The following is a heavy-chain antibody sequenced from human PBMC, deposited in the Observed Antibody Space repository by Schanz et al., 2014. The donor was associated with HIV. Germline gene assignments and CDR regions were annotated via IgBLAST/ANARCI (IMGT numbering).Heavy chain of an antibody. J-gene: IGHJ6*02. Sequence: EVQLVESGGGLVQPGGSLRLSCAASGFTFSSYDMHWFRQGRGKGLEWVSTIYTTGDTYYQASVEGRFTIFRENAKNSLYLQMNSLRAGDTAVYYCAKDGPTMTPGYYYGMDVWGQGTSVTVSS. CDR3: AKDGPTMTPGYYYGMDV. V-gene: IGHV3-13*01. CDR2: IYTTGDT. D-gene: IGHD4-17*01. CDR1: GFTFSSYD.